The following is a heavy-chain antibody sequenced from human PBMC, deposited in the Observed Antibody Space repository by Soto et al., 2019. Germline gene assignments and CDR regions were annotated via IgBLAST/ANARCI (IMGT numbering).Heavy chain of an antibody. CDR1: GGSISSYY. D-gene: IGHD2-15*01. Sequence: PSETLSLTCTVSGGSISSYYWSWIRQPPGKGLEWIGYIYYSGSTNYNPSLKSRVTISVDTSKNQFSLKLSSLRSEDTAVYYCARDGVVVAATHYYYGMDVWGKGTTVTVSS. V-gene: IGHV4-59*01. CDR2: IYYSGST. J-gene: IGHJ6*04. CDR3: ARDGVVVAATHYYYGMDV.